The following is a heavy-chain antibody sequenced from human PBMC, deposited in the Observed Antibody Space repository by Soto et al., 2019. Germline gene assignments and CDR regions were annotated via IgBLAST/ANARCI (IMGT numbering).Heavy chain of an antibody. CDR3: ARVWFGENSWFDP. D-gene: IGHD3-10*01. CDR1: GGSISIGGYC. Sequence: QLQLQESGSGLVKPSQTLSLTCTVSGGSISIGGYCWSWIRQPPGKGLEWIGYICHSGNTYYNPSLKSRVTTSLDRSKNQFSLNLSSVTAADTAVYYCARVWFGENSWFDPWGQGTLVTVSS. V-gene: IGHV4-30-2*01. J-gene: IGHJ5*02. CDR2: ICHSGNT.